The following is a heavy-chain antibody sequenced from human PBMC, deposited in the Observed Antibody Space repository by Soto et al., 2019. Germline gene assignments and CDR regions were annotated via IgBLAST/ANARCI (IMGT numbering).Heavy chain of an antibody. CDR1: GYTFTSYD. CDR3: ARSTGIAVPGTAGVGGY. V-gene: IGHV1-8*01. J-gene: IGHJ4*02. Sequence: QVQLVQSGAEVKKPGASVKVSCKASGYTFTSYDINWVRQATGQGLEWMGWMNPNSGNTGYAQKFQGRVTMTRNTSISTAYMELRSQRSEETAVYYCARSTGIAVPGTAGVGGYGGQGTLVTVSS. CDR2: MNPNSGNT. D-gene: IGHD6-19*01.